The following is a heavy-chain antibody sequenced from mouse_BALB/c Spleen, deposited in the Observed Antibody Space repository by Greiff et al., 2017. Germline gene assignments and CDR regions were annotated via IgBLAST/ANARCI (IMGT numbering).Heavy chain of an antibody. CDR1: GYSITSGYY. CDR3: ARAWLKIAMDY. CDR2: ISYDGSN. Sequence: EVKVEESGPGLVKPSQSLSLTCSVTGYSITSGYYWNWIRQFPGNKLEWMGYISYDGSNNYNPSLKNRISITRDTSKNQFFLKLNSVTTEDTATYYCARAWLKIAMDYWGQGTSVTVSS. J-gene: IGHJ4*01. V-gene: IGHV3-6*02. D-gene: IGHD2-2*01.